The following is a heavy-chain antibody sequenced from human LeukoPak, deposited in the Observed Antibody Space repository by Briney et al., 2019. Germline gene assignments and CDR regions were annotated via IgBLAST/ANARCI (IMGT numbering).Heavy chain of an antibody. CDR2: LYSGGST. CDR3: ERDSRDGYWLGY. V-gene: IGHV3-66*01. D-gene: IGHD5-24*01. J-gene: IGHJ4*02. CDR1: GFPVSSSY. Sequence: QSAGSLRLSCAASGFPVSSSYMSWVLRAPGGGLEWVSGLYSGGSTDYAESVKDRFTISRDNSKTPLYLQMNSLRAEDTAVYYCERDSRDGYWLGYWGQGTLVTVSS.